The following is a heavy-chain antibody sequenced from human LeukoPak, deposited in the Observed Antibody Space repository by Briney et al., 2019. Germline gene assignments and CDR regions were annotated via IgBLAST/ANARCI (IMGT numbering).Heavy chain of an antibody. D-gene: IGHD1-26*01. CDR2: IYYSGST. Sequence: SETLSLTCTVSGGSISSYYWSWIRQPPGKGLEWIGYIYYSGSTNYNPSLKSRVTISVDTSKNQFSLKLSSVTAADTAVYYCARHRSYYVRAFDIWGQGTMVTVSS. CDR3: ARHRSYYVRAFDI. J-gene: IGHJ3*02. V-gene: IGHV4-59*01. CDR1: GGSISSYY.